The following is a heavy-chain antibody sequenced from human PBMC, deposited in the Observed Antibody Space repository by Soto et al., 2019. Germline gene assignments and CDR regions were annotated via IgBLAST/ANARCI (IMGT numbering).Heavy chain of an antibody. D-gene: IGHD2-21*02. J-gene: IGHJ6*02. CDR1: GGSISSYY. V-gene: IGHV4-59*08. CDR3: GRVCGGDCHHGMDV. CDR2: IYYSGST. Sequence: SETLSLTCTVSGGSISSYYWSWIRQPPGKGLEWIGYIYYSGSTNYNPSLKSRVTISVDTSKNQFSLKLSSVTAADTAVYYCGRVCGGDCHHGMDVWGQGTTVTVSS.